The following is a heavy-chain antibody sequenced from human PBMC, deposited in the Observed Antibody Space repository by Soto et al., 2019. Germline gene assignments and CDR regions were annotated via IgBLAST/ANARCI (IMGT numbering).Heavy chain of an antibody. CDR1: GFTFSGHY. V-gene: IGHV3-11*01. J-gene: IGHJ3*01. CDR2: LTNDGGYT. Sequence: GGSLRLSCKASGFTFSGHYMNWIRQAPGKGLEWLAYLTNDGGYTYYADSVRGRFTIWRDNAKDALYLQINDLRADDTGVSSCAKGTRDPNTRNDAFDVWGQGTTVSVSS. CDR3: AKGTRDPNTRNDAFDV. D-gene: IGHD2-8*01.